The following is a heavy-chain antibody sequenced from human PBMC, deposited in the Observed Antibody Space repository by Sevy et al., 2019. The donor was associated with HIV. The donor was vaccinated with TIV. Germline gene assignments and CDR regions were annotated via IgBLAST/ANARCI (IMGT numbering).Heavy chain of an antibody. J-gene: IGHJ5*02. V-gene: IGHV4-34*01. CDR2: INHSGST. D-gene: IGHD2-2*01. CDR3: ARAPPVVVVPGAPSWFDP. Sequence: SETLSLTCAVYGGSISGYYWNWIRQSPGKGLEWIGEINHSGSTHYNPSLKSRDTISVDTSKNQFSLRLNSVTAADTAVYYCARAPPVVVVPGAPSWFDPWGQGTLVTVSS. CDR1: GGSISGYY.